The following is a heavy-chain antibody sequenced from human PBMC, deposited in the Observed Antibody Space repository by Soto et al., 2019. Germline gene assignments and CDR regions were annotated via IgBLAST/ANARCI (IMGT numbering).Heavy chain of an antibody. D-gene: IGHD3-10*01. J-gene: IGHJ2*01. V-gene: IGHV4-59*08. Sequence: PSETLSLTCTVSGGSISSYYWSWIRQPPGKGLEWIGYIYYSGSTNYNPSLKSRVTMSVDTSKNQFSLKLSSVTAADTAVYYCARTRIHYGSGILWYFDLWGRGTLVTVSS. CDR2: IYYSGST. CDR3: ARTRIHYGSGILWYFDL. CDR1: GGSISSYY.